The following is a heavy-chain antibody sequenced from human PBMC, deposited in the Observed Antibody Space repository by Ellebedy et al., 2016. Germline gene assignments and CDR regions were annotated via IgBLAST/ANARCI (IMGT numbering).Heavy chain of an antibody. V-gene: IGHV3-9*01. Sequence: GGSLRLSXAASGFTFDDYAMHWVRQAPGKGLEWVSGINWNSATIGYADSVKGRFTISRDNAKNSLYLQMNSLRVEDTALYYCAKDYSDEWLSDAFDIWGQGTMVTVSS. J-gene: IGHJ3*02. D-gene: IGHD3-3*01. CDR3: AKDYSDEWLSDAFDI. CDR2: INWNSATI. CDR1: GFTFDDYA.